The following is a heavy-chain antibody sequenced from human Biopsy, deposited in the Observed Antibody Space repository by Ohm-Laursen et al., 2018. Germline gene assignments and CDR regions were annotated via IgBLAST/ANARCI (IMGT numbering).Heavy chain of an antibody. CDR3: ATDGAGSYNEN. J-gene: IGHJ4*02. D-gene: IGHD3-10*01. CDR2: ISGSGVTK. Sequence: GSLRLSCAASGFTFGDYYMSWTRQAPGKGLEWLSYISGSGVTKMYADSVKGRFTVSRDNAKNSLYLEMNNLTVEDTAVYYCATDGAGSYNENWGQGTLVSVSS. V-gene: IGHV3-11*01. CDR1: GFTFGDYY.